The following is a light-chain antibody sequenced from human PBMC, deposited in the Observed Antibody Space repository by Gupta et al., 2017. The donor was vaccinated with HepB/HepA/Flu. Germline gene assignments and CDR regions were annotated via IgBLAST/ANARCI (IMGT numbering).Light chain of an antibody. V-gene: IGLV7-43*01. CDR2: TTN. Sequence: QTVVTQDLPVTVSPVGRVTPTCASNTGAVTSTYYPSWCQKKPGQAPRPLIYTTNKKPSWTPARFSGSLLGDKAALTLSGALPEDEAEYYCLVHFGGAWVFGGGTKLTVL. CDR1: TGAVTSTYY. J-gene: IGLJ2*01. CDR3: LVHFGGAWV.